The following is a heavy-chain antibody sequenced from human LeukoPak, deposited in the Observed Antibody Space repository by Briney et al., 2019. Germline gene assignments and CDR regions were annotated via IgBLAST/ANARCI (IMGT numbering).Heavy chain of an antibody. V-gene: IGHV3-48*03. Sequence: PGGSLRLSCAASGFTFSSYEMNWVRQAPGKGLEWVSYISSSGSTIYYADSVKGRSTISRDNAKNSLYLQMNSLRAEDTAVYYCARALYSSGWYGGNWGQGTLVTVSS. J-gene: IGHJ4*02. D-gene: IGHD6-19*01. CDR1: GFTFSSYE. CDR3: ARALYSSGWYGGN. CDR2: ISSSGSTI.